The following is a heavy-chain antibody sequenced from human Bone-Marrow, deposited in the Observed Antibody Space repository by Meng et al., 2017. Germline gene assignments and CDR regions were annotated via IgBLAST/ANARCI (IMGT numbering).Heavy chain of an antibody. CDR1: GGSISSSFVY. V-gene: IGHV4-39*01. CDR2: IYYTGST. J-gene: IGHJ4*02. D-gene: IGHD5-18*01. Sequence: QLQLQEWGPGLVKPSESRACTCTVSGGSISSSFVYWGWGRQPPGKGLEWMGSIYYTGSTYYNPSLKSRVTISIDTSKNQFSLKLSSVTAAETAVYYCARLDDTGIDYWGQGILVTVSS. CDR3: ARLDDTGIDY.